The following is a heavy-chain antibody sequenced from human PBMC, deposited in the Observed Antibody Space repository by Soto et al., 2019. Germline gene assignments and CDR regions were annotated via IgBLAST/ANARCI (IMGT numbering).Heavy chain of an antibody. D-gene: IGHD3-22*01. CDR2: IKGKTDGGTT. CDR3: TTDRITMIVVVITPGAFDI. Sequence: GGSLRLSCAASGFTFNDAWMTWVRQAPGKGLEWVGRIKGKTDGGTTDYAAPVKGRFTISRDDSKNTLYLQMNSLKTEDTAVYYCTTDRITMIVVVITPGAFDIWGQGTMVTVSS. CDR1: GFTFNDAW. J-gene: IGHJ3*02. V-gene: IGHV3-15*07.